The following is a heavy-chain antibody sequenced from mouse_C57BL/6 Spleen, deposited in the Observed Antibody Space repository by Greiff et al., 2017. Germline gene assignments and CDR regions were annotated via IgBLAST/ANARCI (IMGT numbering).Heavy chain of an antibody. Sequence: EVMLVESGEGLVKPGGSLKLSCAASGFTFSSYAMSWVRQTPEKRLEWVAYISSGGDYIYYADTVKGRFTISRDTARNTLYLQMSSLKSEDTAMYYCTRCLWLRRFYFDYWGQGTTLTVSS. CDR1: GFTFSSYA. CDR3: TRCLWLRRFYFDY. J-gene: IGHJ2*01. D-gene: IGHD2-2*01. CDR2: ISSGGDYI. V-gene: IGHV5-9-1*02.